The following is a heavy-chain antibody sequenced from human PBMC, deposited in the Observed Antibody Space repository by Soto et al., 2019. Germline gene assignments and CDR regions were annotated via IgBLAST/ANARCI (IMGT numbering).Heavy chain of an antibody. Sequence: PSETLSLTCTVSGGSISSYYWSWIRQPPGKGLEWIVYIYYSGSTNYNPSLKSRVTISVDTSKNQFSLKLSSVTAADTAVYYCARRAPDGYYYYYYGMDVWDQGTTVTVSS. CDR1: GGSISSYY. J-gene: IGHJ6*02. CDR3: ARRAPDGYYYYYYGMDV. CDR2: IYYSGST. D-gene: IGHD4-17*01. V-gene: IGHV4-59*01.